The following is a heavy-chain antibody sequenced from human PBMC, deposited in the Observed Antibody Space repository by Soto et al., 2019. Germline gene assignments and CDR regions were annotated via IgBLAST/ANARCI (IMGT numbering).Heavy chain of an antibody. V-gene: IGHV3-30*18. CDR3: AKEVYDFWSGYSHWFDP. Sequence: GGSLRLSCAASGFTFSSYAMSWVRQAPGKGLEWVAVISYDGSNKYYADSVKGRFTISRDNSKNTLYLQMNSLRAEDTAVYYCAKEVYDFWSGYSHWFDPWGQGTLVTVSS. CDR1: GFTFSSYA. CDR2: ISYDGSNK. J-gene: IGHJ5*02. D-gene: IGHD3-3*01.